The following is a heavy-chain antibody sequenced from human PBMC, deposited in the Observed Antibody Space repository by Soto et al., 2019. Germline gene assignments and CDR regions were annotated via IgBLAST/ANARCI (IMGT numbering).Heavy chain of an antibody. D-gene: IGHD3-22*01. CDR2: IIPIFGTA. CDR1: GGTFSSYA. CDR3: APYYFDSSGYRAPDY. V-gene: IGHV1-69*13. Sequence: GGPVKVSRKASGGTFSSYAISWVRQAPGQGLEWMGGIIPIFGTANYAQKFQGRVTITADESTSTAYMELSSLRSEDTAVYFCAPYYFDSSGYRAPDYWGQGTLVTVSS. J-gene: IGHJ4*02.